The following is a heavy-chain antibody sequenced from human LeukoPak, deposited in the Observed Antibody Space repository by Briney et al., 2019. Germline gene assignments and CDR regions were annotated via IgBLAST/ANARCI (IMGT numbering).Heavy chain of an antibody. V-gene: IGHV3-33*08. Sequence: GGSLRLSCAASGFTFSSYAMSWVRQAPGKGLEWVAVIWYDGSNKYYADSAKARFTISRDNSKNTLYLQMNSLRAEDTAVYYCASAFGGVTQSPPGWFDPWGQGTLVTVSS. CDR3: ASAFGGVTQSPPGWFDP. D-gene: IGHD2-21*02. J-gene: IGHJ5*02. CDR2: IWYDGSNK. CDR1: GFTFSSYA.